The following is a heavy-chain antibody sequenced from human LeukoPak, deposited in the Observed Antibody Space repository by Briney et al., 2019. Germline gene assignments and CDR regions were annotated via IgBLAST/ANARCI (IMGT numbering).Heavy chain of an antibody. Sequence: SKTLSLTAAVYVGSFRGYSWTWFPQPPGKGLNGIGEINHSGSTNYNPSLKSRVTISVDTSKNQFSLKLSSVTAADTAVYYCARAEGPRRGYSYGCWGQGTLVTVSS. D-gene: IGHD5-18*01. V-gene: IGHV4-34*01. CDR2: INHSGST. CDR3: ARAEGPRRGYSYGC. J-gene: IGHJ4*02. CDR1: VGSFRGYS.